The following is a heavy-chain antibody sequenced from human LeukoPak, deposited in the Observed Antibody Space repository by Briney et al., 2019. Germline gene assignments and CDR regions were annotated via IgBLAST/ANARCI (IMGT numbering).Heavy chain of an antibody. CDR1: GYTFTSYD. V-gene: IGHV1-8*01. CDR2: MNPNSGNT. Sequence: ASVKVYCKASGYTFTSYDINWVRQATGQGPEWMGWMNPNSGNTGYAQKFQGRVTMTRNTSISTAYMELSSLRSEDTAVYYCARVGVSLTGYYSDWFDPWGQGTLVTVSS. J-gene: IGHJ5*02. D-gene: IGHD3-9*01. CDR3: ARVGVSLTGYYSDWFDP.